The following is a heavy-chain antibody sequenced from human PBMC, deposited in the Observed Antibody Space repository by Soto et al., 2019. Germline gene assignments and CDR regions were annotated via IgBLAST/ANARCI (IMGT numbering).Heavy chain of an antibody. J-gene: IGHJ5*02. CDR2: IRNTPYGGTT. D-gene: IGHD2-2*03. V-gene: IGHV3-49*04. Sequence: GGSLRLSCEATGFTFSSFAMTWVRQAPGKGLEWVGFIRNTPYGGTTDYAASVRGRFTISRDDSASIAYLQMNSLKTEDSGLYYCSRGSFGYYGPWGPGTLVTVSS. CDR3: SRGSFGYYGP. CDR1: GFTFSSFA.